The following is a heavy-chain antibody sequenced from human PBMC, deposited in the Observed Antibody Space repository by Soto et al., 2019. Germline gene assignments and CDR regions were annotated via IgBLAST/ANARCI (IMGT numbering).Heavy chain of an antibody. V-gene: IGHV3-23*01. CDR1: GFSFSTYA. CDR3: AKASTVVRSVTDY. Sequence: EVQLLESGGGLVQPGGSLRLSCVASGFSFSTYAMHWVRQPPGRRLEWVSALSGSGGSTYYADSVKGRFTISRDNSNNTLYLQMNSLGPEDTALYYCAKASTVVRSVTDYWGLGTLVTVSS. J-gene: IGHJ4*01. D-gene: IGHD3-10*01. CDR2: LSGSGGST.